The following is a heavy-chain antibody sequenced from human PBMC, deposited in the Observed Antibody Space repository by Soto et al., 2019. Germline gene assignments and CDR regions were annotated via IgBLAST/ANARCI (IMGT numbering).Heavy chain of an antibody. Sequence: EVQLVESGGGLVQPGGSLRLSCAASGFTFSDHYMDWVRQAPGKGLEWVGRSRNKANSYRTEYAASVTGRFTISRDESKNSLYLQMNSLKTEDTAVYYCAMFSGSYTRGLDYWGQGTLVTVSS. V-gene: IGHV3-72*01. J-gene: IGHJ4*02. CDR2: SRNKANSYRT. CDR3: AMFSGSYTRGLDY. D-gene: IGHD1-26*01. CDR1: GFTFSDHY.